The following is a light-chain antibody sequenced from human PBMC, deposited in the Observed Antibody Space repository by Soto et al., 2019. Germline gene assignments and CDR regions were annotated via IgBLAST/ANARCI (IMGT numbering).Light chain of an antibody. Sequence: EIVLTQSPATLSLSPGERATLSCRASQSDGIYLAWYQQKPGQAPRLLIFDASKRDTGIPARFSGSGSGTDFTLTITSLESEDFAVYYCQQRSSWPLTFGGGTKVENK. CDR2: DAS. CDR3: QQRSSWPLT. CDR1: QSDGIY. V-gene: IGKV3-11*01. J-gene: IGKJ4*01.